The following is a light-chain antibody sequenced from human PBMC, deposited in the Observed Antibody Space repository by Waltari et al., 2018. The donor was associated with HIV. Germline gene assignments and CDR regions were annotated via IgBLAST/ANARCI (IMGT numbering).Light chain of an antibody. CDR2: DVD. V-gene: IGLV2-14*03. J-gene: IGLJ3*02. CDR1: DRDFGLYNF. Sequence: SAVTQPASVSGLPGQSITISCTADDRDFGLYNFVSWYQQHRGKLPRLLVYDVDTRASGYSPRCSGSKSGHRASRSISGLRAEDEADYYCAFFTDDNTVLFGGGTKVTVL. CDR3: AFFTDDNTVL.